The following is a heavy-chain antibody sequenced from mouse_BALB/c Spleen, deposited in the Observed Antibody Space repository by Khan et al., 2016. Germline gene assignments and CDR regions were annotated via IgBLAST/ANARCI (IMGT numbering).Heavy chain of an antibody. V-gene: IGHV5-17*02. Sequence: EVELVESGGGLVQPGGSRKLSCAASEFTFSSFGMHWVRQAPEKGLEWVAYISSGSSTIYYADTVKGRFTISRDNPKNTLFLQMTSLRSEDTAMYYCARLNYAMDYWGQGTSVTVSS. J-gene: IGHJ4*01. CDR3: ARLNYAMDY. CDR2: ISSGSSTI. CDR1: EFTFSSFG.